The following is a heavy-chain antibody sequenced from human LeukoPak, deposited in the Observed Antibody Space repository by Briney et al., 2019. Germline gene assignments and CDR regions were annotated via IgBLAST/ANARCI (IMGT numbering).Heavy chain of an antibody. Sequence: GGSLRLXCAASGFTFSSYAMSWVRQAPGKGLEWVSAISGSGGSTYYADSVKGRFTISRDNSKNTLYLQMNSLRAEDTAVYYCAKDPLASRYCSSTSCYTNWFDPWGQRTLVTVSS. CDR2: ISGSGGST. V-gene: IGHV3-23*01. J-gene: IGHJ5*02. CDR3: AKDPLASRYCSSTSCYTNWFDP. CDR1: GFTFSSYA. D-gene: IGHD2-2*02.